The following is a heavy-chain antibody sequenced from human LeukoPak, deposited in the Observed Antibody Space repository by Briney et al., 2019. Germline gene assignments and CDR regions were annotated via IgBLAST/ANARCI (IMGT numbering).Heavy chain of an antibody. J-gene: IGHJ4*02. Sequence: GSLRLSCAASGFSFSNYAMNWVRQAPGKGLDWVSVISGSGVSTFYEDSVKGRFIISRDNSKSTLYLQMNSLRTEDTAVYYCAKGSDLWFGETWGQGVLVTVSS. CDR3: AKGSDLWFGET. CDR2: ISGSGVST. V-gene: IGHV3-23*02. D-gene: IGHD3-10*01. CDR1: GFSFSNYA.